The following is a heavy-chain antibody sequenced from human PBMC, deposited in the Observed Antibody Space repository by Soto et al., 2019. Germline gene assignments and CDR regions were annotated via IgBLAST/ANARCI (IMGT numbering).Heavy chain of an antibody. Sequence: QVQLQQWGAGLLKPSETLSLTCAVYGGSFSGYYWSWIRQPPGKGLEWIGEINHSGSTNYNPSLKRRVTISVDTSKNQFSLKLSSVTAADTAVYYCARRVDGSGSSNALDYLGQGTLVTVSS. J-gene: IGHJ4*02. CDR3: ARRVDGSGSSNALDY. CDR2: INHSGST. D-gene: IGHD3-10*01. CDR1: GGSFSGYY. V-gene: IGHV4-34*01.